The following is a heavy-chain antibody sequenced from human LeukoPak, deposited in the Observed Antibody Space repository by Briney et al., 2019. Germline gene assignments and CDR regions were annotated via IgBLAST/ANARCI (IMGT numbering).Heavy chain of an antibody. CDR3: ARDHRYSSWN. Sequence: SGGSLRLSCAASGFTFSTYWMSWVRQAPGKGLEWVANIKQDGSEKYYVDSVKGRFTISKENAKNSLYLQMNSLRAEDTAVYYCARDHRYSSWNWGQGTLVTVSS. J-gene: IGHJ4*02. CDR1: GFTFSTYW. D-gene: IGHD5-18*01. CDR2: IKQDGSEK. V-gene: IGHV3-7*05.